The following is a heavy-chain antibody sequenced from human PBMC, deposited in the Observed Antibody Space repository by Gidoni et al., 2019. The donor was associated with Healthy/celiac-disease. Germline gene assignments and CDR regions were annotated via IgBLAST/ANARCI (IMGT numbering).Heavy chain of an antibody. V-gene: IGHV4-59*07. D-gene: IGHD1-1*01. J-gene: IGHJ4*02. CDR1: CGSISSYY. CDR3: ARHRNGYYFDY. CDR2: VDSSGST. Sequence: QLQASVLGLLQPSDTLSLSCTVSCGSISSYYGSWIRQPRGKRLEWIGYVDSSGSTNYKPSLKRRVAISVDTSKNQFSLKLSSVTAADTAVYYCARHRNGYYFDYWGQGNLVTVSS.